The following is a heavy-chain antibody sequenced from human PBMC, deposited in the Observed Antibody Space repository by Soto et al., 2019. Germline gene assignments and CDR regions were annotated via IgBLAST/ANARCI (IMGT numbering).Heavy chain of an antibody. CDR1: GGSFSGYY. J-gene: IGHJ6*02. CDR2: INHSGST. D-gene: IGHD3-22*01. CDR3: ASNVITMIVGGMDV. V-gene: IGHV4-34*01. Sequence: SETLSLTCAVYGGSFSGYYWSWIRQPPGKGLEWIGEINHSGSTNYNPSLKSRVTISVDTSKNQFSLKLSSVTAEDTAVYYCASNVITMIVGGMDVWGQGTTVTVSS.